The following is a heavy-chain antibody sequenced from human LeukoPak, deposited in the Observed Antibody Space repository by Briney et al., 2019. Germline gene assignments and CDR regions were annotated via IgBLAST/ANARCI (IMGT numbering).Heavy chain of an antibody. D-gene: IGHD3-10*01. CDR3: ARDPFHGPGGRPWDY. CDR2: IKQDGSEK. V-gene: IGHV3-7*01. J-gene: IGHJ4*02. CDR1: GFTFSSYW. Sequence: PGGSLRLSCAASGFTFSSYWMSWVRQAPGKGLEWVASIKQDGSEKYYVDSVKGRFTISRDNAKNSLYLQMNSLRADDTAVYYCARDPFHGPGGRPWDYWGQGTVVPVS.